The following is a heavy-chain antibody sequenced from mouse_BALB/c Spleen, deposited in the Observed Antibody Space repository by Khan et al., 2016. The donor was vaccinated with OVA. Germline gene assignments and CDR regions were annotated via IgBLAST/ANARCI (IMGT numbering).Heavy chain of an antibody. V-gene: IGHV2-3*01. CDR1: GFSLKNYG. D-gene: IGHD2-14*01. J-gene: IGHJ2*01. CDR3: VKLYYYRYLYFDY. Sequence: VQLQESGPGLAAPSQSLSITCTVSGFSLKNYGVSWVRQPPGKGLEWLGVIWGDGSTNYHSALISRLSISNDNSKCQVFLKLNSLQIDDTATYYCVKLYYYRYLYFDYWGQGTTLTVSS. CDR2: IWGDGST.